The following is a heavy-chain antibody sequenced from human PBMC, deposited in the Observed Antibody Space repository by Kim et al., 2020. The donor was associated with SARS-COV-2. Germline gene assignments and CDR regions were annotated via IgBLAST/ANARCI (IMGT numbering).Heavy chain of an antibody. V-gene: IGHV3-23*01. CDR3: AKDAGDYSSSSDS. D-gene: IGHD6-13*01. CDR2: ISGSAANS. Sequence: GGSLRLSCAASGFTFSTYAMGWVRQAPGKGLEWVSSISGSAANSFYADSVRGRFTISRDNSKNTLFLQMNTLTVEDTAIYYCAKDAGDYSSSSDSWGQGTLVTVSS. CDR1: GFTFSTYA. J-gene: IGHJ4*02.